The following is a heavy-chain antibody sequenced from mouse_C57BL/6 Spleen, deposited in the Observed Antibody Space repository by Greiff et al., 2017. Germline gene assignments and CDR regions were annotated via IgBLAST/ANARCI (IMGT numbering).Heavy chain of an antibody. V-gene: IGHV1-64*01. CDR3: ARSGDYYGSSYWFAY. CDR1: GYTFTSYW. J-gene: IGHJ3*01. Sequence: QVQLQQPGAELVKPGASVKLSCKASGYTFTSYWMHWVKQRPGQGLEWIGMIHPNSGSTNYNEKFKSKATLTVDKSSSTAYMQLSSLTSEDSAVYYCARSGDYYGSSYWFAYWGQGTLVTVSA. CDR2: IHPNSGST. D-gene: IGHD1-1*01.